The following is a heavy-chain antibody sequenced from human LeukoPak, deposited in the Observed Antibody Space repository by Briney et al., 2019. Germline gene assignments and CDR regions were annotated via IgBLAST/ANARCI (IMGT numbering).Heavy chain of an antibody. CDR2: IYLRGNT. Sequence: SETLSLTCAISGGSISSSNWWTWVRQPPGKGLEWVGEIYLRGNTNYNPSLESRATISVDESKTQLSLRLESVTAADAAVYYCARGTITTVTDSWGPGTLVTVSS. CDR3: ARGTITTVTDS. D-gene: IGHD4-17*01. CDR1: GGSISSSNW. V-gene: IGHV4-4*02. J-gene: IGHJ4*02.